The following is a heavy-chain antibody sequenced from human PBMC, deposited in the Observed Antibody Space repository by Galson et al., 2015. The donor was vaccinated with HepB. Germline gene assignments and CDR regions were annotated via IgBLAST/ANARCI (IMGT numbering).Heavy chain of an antibody. V-gene: IGHV4-31*03. CDR1: GGSISSGGSY. D-gene: IGHD3-22*01. Sequence: TLSLTCTVSGGSISSGGSYWSWIRQYPGRGLEWIGYIYYSGSTYYNPSLRSRVTISVDTSKNQFSLRLSSVIAAGTAVYYCARGYYYYSNPFDCWGQGTLVTVSS. CDR3: ARGYYYYSNPFDC. J-gene: IGHJ4*02. CDR2: IYYSGST.